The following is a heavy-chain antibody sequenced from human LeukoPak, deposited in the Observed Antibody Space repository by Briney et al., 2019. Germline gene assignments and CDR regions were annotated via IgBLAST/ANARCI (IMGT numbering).Heavy chain of an antibody. D-gene: IGHD3-22*01. CDR2: IRYGGNNK. CDR1: GFTFSTYG. V-gene: IGHV3-33*01. J-gene: IGHJ4*02. Sequence: GRSLRLSCAASGFTFSTYGMHRVRQAPGKGLEWVAVIRYGGNNKFYVDSVKGRFTISRDNSKNTLYLQMNSLRAEDTAVYYCARGGDSSYYGDYWGQGTLVTVSS. CDR3: ARGGDSSYYGDY.